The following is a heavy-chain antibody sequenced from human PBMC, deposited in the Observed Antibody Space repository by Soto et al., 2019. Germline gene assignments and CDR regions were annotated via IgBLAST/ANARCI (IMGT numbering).Heavy chain of an antibody. CDR2: ISGSGGST. D-gene: IGHD3-22*01. Sequence: PGXSLRLSCAASGFTFSSYAISWVIQAPGKGLEWVSAISGSGGSTYYADSVKGRFTISRDNSKNTLYLQMNSLRAEETAVYYCAKAKYYYDSSGFYYFDYWGQGTLVTVSS. CDR3: AKAKYYYDSSGFYYFDY. V-gene: IGHV3-23*01. CDR1: GFTFSSYA. J-gene: IGHJ4*02.